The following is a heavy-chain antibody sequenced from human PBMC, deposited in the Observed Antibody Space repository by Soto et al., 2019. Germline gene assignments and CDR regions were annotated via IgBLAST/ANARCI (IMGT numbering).Heavy chain of an antibody. CDR1: GFTFSTYA. Sequence: PGGSLRLSCAASGFTFSTYAMSWVRQAPGKGLEWVSAIGTAGDTYYPGSVKGRFTISRENAKNSLYLQMNSLRAGDTAVYYCARAWYYYGSGSYYRGMDVWGQGTTVTVSS. CDR2: IGTAGDT. CDR3: ARAWYYYGSGSYYRGMDV. D-gene: IGHD3-10*01. V-gene: IGHV3-13*04. J-gene: IGHJ6*02.